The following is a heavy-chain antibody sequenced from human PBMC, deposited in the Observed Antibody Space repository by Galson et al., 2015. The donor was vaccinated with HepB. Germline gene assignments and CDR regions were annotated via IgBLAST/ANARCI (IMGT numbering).Heavy chain of an antibody. CDR3: ARGGVGGTVYYYYGMDV. J-gene: IGHJ6*02. CDR2: INTSGGGT. Sequence: SVKVSCKASGYTFTNYYIHWVRQTPGQGLEWMGIINTSGGGTSYAQKFQGRVTMIRDTSTSTVYMELSRMRSEDTAVYYCARGGVGGTVYYYYGMDVWGQGTMVTVSS. D-gene: IGHD3-16*01. V-gene: IGHV1-46*01. CDR1: GYTFTNYY.